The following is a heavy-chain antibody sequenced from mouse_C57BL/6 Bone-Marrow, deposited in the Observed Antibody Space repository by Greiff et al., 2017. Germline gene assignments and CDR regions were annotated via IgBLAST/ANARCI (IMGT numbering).Heavy chain of an antibody. CDR1: GYTFTSYW. V-gene: IGHV1-69*01. D-gene: IGHD2-1*01. CDR2: LDPSDSYT. Sequence: QVQLQQPGAELVMPGASVKLSCKASGYTFTSYWMHWVKQRPGQGLEWIGELDPSDSYTNYNQKFKGKSTLTVDKSSSTAYMQLSSLTSEDSAVYYCARFGNYPWFAYWGQGTLVTVSA. CDR3: ARFGNYPWFAY. J-gene: IGHJ3*01.